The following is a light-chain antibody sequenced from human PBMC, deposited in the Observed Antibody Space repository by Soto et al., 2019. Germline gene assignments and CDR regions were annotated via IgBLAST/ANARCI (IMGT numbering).Light chain of an antibody. CDR2: GAS. CDR3: QQYHEYW. V-gene: IGKV1-17*03. CDR1: QGISNY. Sequence: DIQMTQSPSAMSASVGDTVTIICRASQGISNYLAWFQQKPGKVPERLIFGASSLQSGVPSRFSGSGSGTEFTLTISSLQPDDFATYYCQQYHEYWFGQGTKVDIK. J-gene: IGKJ1*01.